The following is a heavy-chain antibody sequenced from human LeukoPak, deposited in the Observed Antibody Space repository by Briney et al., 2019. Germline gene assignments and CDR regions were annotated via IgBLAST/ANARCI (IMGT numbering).Heavy chain of an antibody. V-gene: IGHV1-46*01. CDR1: GYTFTGHY. D-gene: IGHD6-13*01. CDR2: INPSGGST. CDR3: ARGVRTAFYRDTTKAGYSSGWYGIDY. Sequence: ASVNVSCKASGYTFTGHYMHWVRQAPGQGLEWMGIINPSGGSTSYAQKFQGRVTMTRDTSTSTVYMELSSLRSEDTAVYYCARGVRTAFYRDTTKAGYSSGWYGIDYWGQGTLVTVSS. J-gene: IGHJ4*02.